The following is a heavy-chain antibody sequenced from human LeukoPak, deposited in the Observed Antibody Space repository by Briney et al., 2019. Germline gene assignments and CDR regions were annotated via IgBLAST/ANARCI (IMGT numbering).Heavy chain of an antibody. CDR3: ARGSTTVTTYYYYYYGMDV. J-gene: IGHJ6*02. D-gene: IGHD4-17*01. Sequence: PSETLSLTCAVYGGSFSGYYWSWIRQPPGKGLEWIGEINHSGSTNYNPSLKSRVTISVDTSKNQFSLKLSSVTAADTAVYYCARGSTTVTTYYYYYYGMDVWGQGTTVTVSS. CDR1: GGSFSGYY. CDR2: INHSGST. V-gene: IGHV4-34*01.